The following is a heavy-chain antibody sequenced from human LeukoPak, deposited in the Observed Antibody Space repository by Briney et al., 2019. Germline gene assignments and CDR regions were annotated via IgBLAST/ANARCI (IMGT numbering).Heavy chain of an antibody. CDR3: ARRITIFGVAIMARGDDAFDI. Sequence: RPGGSLRLSCAASGFTFDDYGMTWVRQVPGKGLEWVCGIDWNGGRISYAESVKGRFTISRDNAKNSLYLQMNSLRAEDTAFYYCARRITIFGVAIMARGDDAFDIWGQGTMVTVSS. J-gene: IGHJ3*02. CDR1: GFTFDDYG. V-gene: IGHV3-20*04. D-gene: IGHD3-3*01. CDR2: IDWNGGRI.